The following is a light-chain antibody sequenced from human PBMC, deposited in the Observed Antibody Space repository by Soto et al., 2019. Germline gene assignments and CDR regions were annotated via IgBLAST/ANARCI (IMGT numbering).Light chain of an antibody. CDR1: QNIDNF. Sequence: DIVLRQSPATLSMSPGERATLPCRASQNIDNFLVWYQQKPGQAPRLLIYDASKRATGIPARFSGSGSGTDFTLTISSLEPEDFAVYYCQQRYTLITFGPGTKVDIK. J-gene: IGKJ3*01. V-gene: IGKV3-11*01. CDR2: DAS. CDR3: QQRYTLIT.